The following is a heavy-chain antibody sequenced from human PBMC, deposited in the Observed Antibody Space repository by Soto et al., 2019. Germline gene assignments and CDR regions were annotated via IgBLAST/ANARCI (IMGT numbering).Heavy chain of an antibody. CDR2: INPSGGST. Sequence: GASVNVSFKASGYTFTIYYSHLVLHAPGQGLEWMGIINPSGGSTSYAQKFQGRVTMTRDTSTSTVYMELSSLRSEDKAVYYCAREADYYYYGMEVWGQGTTVNVSS. V-gene: IGHV1-46*01. D-gene: IGHD6-25*01. CDR3: AREADYYYYGMEV. J-gene: IGHJ6*01. CDR1: GYTFTIYY.